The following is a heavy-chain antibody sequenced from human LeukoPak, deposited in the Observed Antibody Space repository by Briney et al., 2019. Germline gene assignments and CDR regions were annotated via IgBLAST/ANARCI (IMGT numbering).Heavy chain of an antibody. Sequence: SETLSLTCTVSGGSISSSSYYWGWIRQPPGKGLEWIGSIYYSGSTYYNPSLKSRVTISVDTSKNQFSLKLSSVTAADTAVYYCARVTTPLYYYDSSGYHYWGQGTLVTVSS. J-gene: IGHJ4*02. CDR3: ARVTTPLYYYDSSGYHY. CDR1: GGSISSSSYY. CDR2: IYYSGST. D-gene: IGHD3-22*01. V-gene: IGHV4-39*01.